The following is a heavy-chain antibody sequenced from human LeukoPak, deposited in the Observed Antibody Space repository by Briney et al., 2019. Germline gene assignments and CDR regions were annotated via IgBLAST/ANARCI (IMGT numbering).Heavy chain of an antibody. CDR1: GGSISSGDYY. CDR3: ARVRLQSLVDY. D-gene: IGHD4-11*01. CDR2: IYYSGST. J-gene: IGHJ4*02. V-gene: IGHV4-30-4*08. Sequence: NPSETLSLTCTVSGGSISSGDYYWSWIRQPPGKGLEWIGCIYYSGSTYYNPSLKSRVTISVDTSKNQFSLKLSSVTAADTAVYYCARVRLQSLVDYWGQGTLVTVSS.